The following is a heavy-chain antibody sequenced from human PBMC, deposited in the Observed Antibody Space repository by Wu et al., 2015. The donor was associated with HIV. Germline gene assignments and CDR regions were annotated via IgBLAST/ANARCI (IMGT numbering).Heavy chain of an antibody. V-gene: IGHV1-8*01. Sequence: QVQLVQSGAEVKKPGASVKVSCKASGYTFTTYDINWVRQATGQGLEWMGWMNPNSGNTGYAQKFQGRVTMTRDTSISTAYMELSRLKSDDTAVYYCARLAAQTLGDYYYYMDVWGKGTTVTVSS. CDR3: ARLAAQTLGDYYYYMDV. CDR1: GYTFTTYD. D-gene: IGHD6-13*01. CDR2: MNPNSGNT. J-gene: IGHJ6*03.